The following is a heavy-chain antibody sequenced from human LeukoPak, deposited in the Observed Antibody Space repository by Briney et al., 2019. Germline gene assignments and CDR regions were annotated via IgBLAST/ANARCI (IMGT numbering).Heavy chain of an antibody. CDR1: GSTVSSNY. D-gene: IGHD3-3*01. Sequence: GGSLRLSCAASGSTVSSNYMSWVRQAPGKGLEWVSVIYSGGSTYYADSVKGRFTISRDNSKNTLYLQMNSLRAEDTAVYYCARSRYDFWSGHDPYYFDYWGQGTLVTVSS. CDR2: IYSGGST. V-gene: IGHV3-53*01. CDR3: ARSRYDFWSGHDPYYFDY. J-gene: IGHJ4*02.